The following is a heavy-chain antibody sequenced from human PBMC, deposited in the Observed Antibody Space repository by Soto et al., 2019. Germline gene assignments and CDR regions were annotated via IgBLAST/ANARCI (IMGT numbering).Heavy chain of an antibody. V-gene: IGHV4-4*02. CDR2: IYRSGST. D-gene: IGHD3-10*01. J-gene: IGHJ6*03. Sequence: QVQLQESGPGLVKPSGTLSLTCAVSSGSISTSNWWSWVRQPPGKGLEWIGEIYRSGSTNYNPSLKSRVTISVDTSKNQFSLKLSSVTAADTAVHYCARGNRDYYYYMDVWGKGTTVTVSS. CDR1: SGSISTSNW. CDR3: ARGNRDYYYYMDV.